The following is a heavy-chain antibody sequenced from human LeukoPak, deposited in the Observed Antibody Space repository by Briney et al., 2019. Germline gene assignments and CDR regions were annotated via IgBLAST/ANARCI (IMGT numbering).Heavy chain of an antibody. CDR3: AARGFWDFDY. CDR2: IYYSGST. D-gene: IGHD3-10*01. CDR1: GGSISSYY. V-gene: IGHV4-59*01. Sequence: SETLSLTCTVSGGSISSYYWSWIRQPPGKGLEWIGYIYYSGSTNYNPSLKSRVTISVDTSKNQFSLKLSSATAADTAVYYCAARGFWDFDYWGQGTLVTVSS. J-gene: IGHJ4*02.